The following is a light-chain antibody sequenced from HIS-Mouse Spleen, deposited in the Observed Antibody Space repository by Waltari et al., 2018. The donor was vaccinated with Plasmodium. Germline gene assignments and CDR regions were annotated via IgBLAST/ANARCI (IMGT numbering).Light chain of an antibody. J-gene: IGKJ3*01. Sequence: EIVMTQSPATLSVSPGERATLACRASQSVSSNLAWHQQKPGQAPRLLIYGASTRATGITARFSGSGSGTEFTLTISSLQSEDFAVYYCQQYNNWSFTFGPGTKVDIK. CDR2: GAS. V-gene: IGKV3-15*01. CDR3: QQYNNWSFT. CDR1: QSVSSN.